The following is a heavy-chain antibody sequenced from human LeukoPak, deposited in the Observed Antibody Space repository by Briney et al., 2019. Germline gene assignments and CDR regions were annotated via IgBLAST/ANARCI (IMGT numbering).Heavy chain of an antibody. Sequence: ASVKVSCKASGCTFTSYYMHWVRQAPGQGLEWMGIINPSGGSTSYAQKFQGRVTMTRDTSTSTVYMELSSLRSEDTAVYYCASYYYGSGSYYNRTDYWGQGTLVTVSS. J-gene: IGHJ4*02. D-gene: IGHD3-10*01. V-gene: IGHV1-46*01. CDR3: ASYYYGSGSYYNRTDY. CDR2: INPSGGST. CDR1: GCTFTSYY.